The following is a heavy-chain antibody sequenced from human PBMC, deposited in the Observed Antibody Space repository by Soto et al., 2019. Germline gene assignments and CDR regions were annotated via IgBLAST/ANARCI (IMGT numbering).Heavy chain of an antibody. CDR2: ISWNSGSI. CDR1: GFTFDDYA. D-gene: IGHD2-15*01. V-gene: IGHV3-9*01. Sequence: GGSLRLSCAASGFTFDDYAMHWVRQAPGKGLEWVSGISWNSGSIGYADSVKGRFTISRDNDKNSLYLQMNSLRAEDTAVYYCAKGGPLGYCSGGSCAAFDIWGQGTMVTVSS. J-gene: IGHJ3*02. CDR3: AKGGPLGYCSGGSCAAFDI.